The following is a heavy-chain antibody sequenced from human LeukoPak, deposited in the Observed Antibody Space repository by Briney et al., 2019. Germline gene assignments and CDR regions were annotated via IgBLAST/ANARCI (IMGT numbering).Heavy chain of an antibody. CDR2: IYYSGST. Sequence: SETLSLTCTVSGGSIIGYYWSWIRQPPGKGLEWIGYIYYSGSTNYNPSLKSRLTISIDTSENQFSLKLSSVTATDTAVYYCARAGLGYSYGFDYWGQGSQVTVSS. CDR1: GGSIIGYY. V-gene: IGHV4-59*08. CDR3: ARAGLGYSYGFDY. D-gene: IGHD5-18*01. J-gene: IGHJ4*02.